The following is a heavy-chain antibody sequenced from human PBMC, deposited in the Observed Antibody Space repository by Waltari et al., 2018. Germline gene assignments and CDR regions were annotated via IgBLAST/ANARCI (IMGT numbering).Heavy chain of an antibody. CDR3: ARLWWTGNGFDP. D-gene: IGHD2-21*01. CDR1: GFSISARGVG. J-gene: IGHJ5*02. CDR2: IYWDDTR. Sequence: QITLKESGPRLVAPTQTLPLTCSLPGFSISARGVGVGWFRQPPGKALEWLALIYWDDTRRYRPSLKSRLTITKDTSENQVVLSMANMGPVDTATYFCARLWWTGNGFDPWGPGTLVTVS. V-gene: IGHV2-5*02.